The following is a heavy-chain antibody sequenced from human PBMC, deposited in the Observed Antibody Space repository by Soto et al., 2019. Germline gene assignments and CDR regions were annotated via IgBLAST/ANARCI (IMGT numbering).Heavy chain of an antibody. CDR1: GGTFSSYA. Sequence: ASVKVSCKASGGTFSSYAISWARQAPGQGLEWMGGMIPIFGTANYAQKFQGRVTITGDASTSTAYMELSSLRSEDTAVYYCAKNPAKTGDFEFWGQGSQVTVSS. CDR2: MIPIFGTA. CDR3: AKNPAKTGDFEF. D-gene: IGHD7-27*01. V-gene: IGHV1-69*13. J-gene: IGHJ4*02.